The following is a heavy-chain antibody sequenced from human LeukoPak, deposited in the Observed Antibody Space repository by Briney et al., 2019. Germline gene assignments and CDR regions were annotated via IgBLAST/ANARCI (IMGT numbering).Heavy chain of an antibody. CDR1: GFTFSNYW. Sequence: PGGSLRLSCAASGFTFSNYWMHWVRQAPGKGLVWVSRIKSDGSSTTYADFVKGRFTISRDNAKNMVYLQMNSLRAEDTAVYYCARDPFYGDADFGCWGQGTLVTVSS. CDR3: ARDPFYGDADFGC. CDR2: IKSDGSST. D-gene: IGHD4-17*01. V-gene: IGHV3-74*01. J-gene: IGHJ4*02.